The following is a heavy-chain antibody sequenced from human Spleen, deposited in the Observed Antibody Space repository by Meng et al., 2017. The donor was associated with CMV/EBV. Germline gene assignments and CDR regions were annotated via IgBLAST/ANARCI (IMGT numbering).Heavy chain of an antibody. D-gene: IGHD3-16*02. CDR1: AFKFSSYK. V-gene: IGHV3-30-3*01. Sequence: GESLKISCAASAFKFSSYKMHWVRQASGKGLQWVAVISSDGSNRNYADSVKGRFTISRDDSKNTLYLQMNSLRTEDTAVYYCARENYAFGGVIVIWDVYYYGMDVWGQGTSVTVSS. CDR3: ARENYAFGGVIVIWDVYYYGMDV. J-gene: IGHJ6*02. CDR2: ISSDGSNR.